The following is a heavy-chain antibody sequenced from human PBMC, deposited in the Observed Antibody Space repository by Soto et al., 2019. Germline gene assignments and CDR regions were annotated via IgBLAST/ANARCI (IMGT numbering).Heavy chain of an antibody. CDR3: ARDMEYGDYFLHYGMDV. Sequence: ASVKVSCKASGYTFTSYAMHWARQAPGQRLEWMGWINAGNGNTKYSQKFQGRATITRDTSASTAYMELSSLRSEDTAVYYCARDMEYGDYFLHYGMDVWGQGTTVTVSS. D-gene: IGHD4-17*01. V-gene: IGHV1-3*01. CDR1: GYTFTSYA. CDR2: INAGNGNT. J-gene: IGHJ6*02.